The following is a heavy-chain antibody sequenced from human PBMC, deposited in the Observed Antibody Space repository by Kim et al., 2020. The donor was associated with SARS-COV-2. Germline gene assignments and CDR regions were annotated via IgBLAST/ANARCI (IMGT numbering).Heavy chain of an antibody. V-gene: IGHV3-15*01. CDR3: TTTPGALFGESY. D-gene: IGHD3-10*02. CDR2: IKSKTDGGTT. J-gene: IGHJ4*02. CDR1: GFTFSNAW. Sequence: GGSLRLSCAASGFTFSNAWMSWVRQAPGKGLEWVGRIKSKTDGGTTDYAAPVKGRFTISRDDSKNTLYLQMNSLKTEDTAVYYCTTTPGALFGESYWGQGTLVTVSS.